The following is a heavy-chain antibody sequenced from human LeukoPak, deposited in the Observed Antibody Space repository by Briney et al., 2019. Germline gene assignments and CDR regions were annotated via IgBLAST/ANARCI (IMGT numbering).Heavy chain of an antibody. J-gene: IGHJ4*02. CDR1: GFTFTTYW. CDR2: IRQDESEK. D-gene: IGHD2-2*02. Sequence: GGSLRLSCAAPGFTFTTYWMSWVRQAPGKGLEWVANIRQDESEKYYVDSVKGRFTISRDNTKKSLYLQMNSLRAEDTAVYYCARSLGCSSSSCYMDYWGQGTLVTVSS. CDR3: ARSLGCSSSSCYMDY. V-gene: IGHV3-7*01.